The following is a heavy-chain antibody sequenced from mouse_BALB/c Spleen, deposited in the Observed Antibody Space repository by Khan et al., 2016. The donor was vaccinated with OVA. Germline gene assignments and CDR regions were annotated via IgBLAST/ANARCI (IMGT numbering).Heavy chain of an antibody. D-gene: IGHD3-3*01. CDR3: ARGDEFFAH. J-gene: IGHJ3*01. V-gene: IGHV1-26*01. CDR1: GYSFTVYY. CDR2: VNPNNGDT. Sequence: VQLKESGPDLVKPGASVKISCKASGYSFTVYYMIWVKQSHGKSPEWIGRVNPNNGDTNYNQKFKDKAILTVDKSSTTAYMELRSLTSEDSAVFYCARGDEFFAHWGQGTLVTVSA.